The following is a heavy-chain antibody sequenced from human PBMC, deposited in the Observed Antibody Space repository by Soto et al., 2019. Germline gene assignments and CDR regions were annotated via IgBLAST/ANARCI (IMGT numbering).Heavy chain of an antibody. CDR3: ARVWFGERKGYYFDS. CDR2: IYYSGST. CDR1: GGSISSYY. D-gene: IGHD3-10*01. Sequence: SGTLSLTCSVSGGSISSYYWSWIRQPPGKGLEWTGYIYYSGSTNYNPSLKSRVTISVDTSKNQFSLKLSSVTAADTAVYYCARVWFGERKGYYFDSWGPGTLVTV. J-gene: IGHJ4*02. V-gene: IGHV4-59*01.